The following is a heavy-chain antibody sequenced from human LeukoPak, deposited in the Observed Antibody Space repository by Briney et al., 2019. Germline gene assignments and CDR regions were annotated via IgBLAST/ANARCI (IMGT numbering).Heavy chain of an antibody. CDR1: GGSFSGYY. Sequence: SETLSLTCAVYGGSFSGYYWSWIRQPPGKGLEWIGEINHSGSTNYNPSLKSRVLISVDTSKNQFSLKLSSVTAADTAVYYCARAIGVVIISYFDYWGQGTLVTVSS. CDR3: ARAIGVVIISYFDY. V-gene: IGHV4-34*01. D-gene: IGHD3-3*01. J-gene: IGHJ4*02. CDR2: INHSGST.